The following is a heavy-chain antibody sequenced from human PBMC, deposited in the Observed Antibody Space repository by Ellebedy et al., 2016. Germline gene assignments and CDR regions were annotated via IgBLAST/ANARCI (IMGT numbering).Heavy chain of an antibody. Sequence: SVKVSXXASGRTFSSYAISWVRQAPGQGLEWMGGIIPIFGTANYAQKFQGRVTITADESTSTAYMELSSLRSEDTAVYYCAREAPLGYCSGGSCYFFDYWGQGTLVTVSS. CDR2: IIPIFGTA. V-gene: IGHV1-69*13. J-gene: IGHJ4*02. D-gene: IGHD2-15*01. CDR3: AREAPLGYCSGGSCYFFDY. CDR1: GRTFSSYA.